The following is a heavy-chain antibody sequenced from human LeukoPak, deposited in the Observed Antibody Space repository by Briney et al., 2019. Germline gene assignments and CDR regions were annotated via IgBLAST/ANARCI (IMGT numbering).Heavy chain of an antibody. CDR1: GFTFSSYG. V-gene: IGHV3-30*18. Sequence: GGSLRLSCAASGFTFSSYGMHWVRQAPGKGLEWVAVISYDGSHKYYGDSVKGRLTTSRDNSKNTVYLQMSSLRTEDTAVYYCAKRSDSGSHTFDYWGQGTLVTVSS. CDR3: AKRSDSGSHTFDY. D-gene: IGHD3-10*01. CDR2: ISYDGSHK. J-gene: IGHJ4*02.